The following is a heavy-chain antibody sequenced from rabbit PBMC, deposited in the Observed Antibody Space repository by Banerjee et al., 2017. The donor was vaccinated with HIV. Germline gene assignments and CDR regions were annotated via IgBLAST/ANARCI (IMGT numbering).Heavy chain of an antibody. Sequence: QEHLVESGGDLVKPEGSLTLTCTASGFSFSSSYWICWVRQAPGKGLEWIACISTGSSGKTYYASWAKGRFTISKTSSTTVTLQVTSLTAADTATYFCARIGGTDNYYDLWGPGTLVTVS. CDR2: ISTGSSGKT. J-gene: IGHJ4*01. D-gene: IGHD1-1*01. CDR1: GFSFSSSYW. V-gene: IGHV1S45*01. CDR3: ARIGGTDNYYDL.